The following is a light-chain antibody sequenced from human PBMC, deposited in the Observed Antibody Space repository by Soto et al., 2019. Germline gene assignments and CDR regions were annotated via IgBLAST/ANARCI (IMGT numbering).Light chain of an antibody. Sequence: THPPPASGDPRRGGTNPFFWSSSKNGNNDVYLYQQFPGTAPKLVVYKNNQRPSGVPDRFSGSKSGTSASLAISGLRSEDEADYYCAAWDDSLGEVFGTGTKVTV. CDR3: AAWDDSLGEV. J-gene: IGLJ1*01. CDR1: SSKNGNND. CDR2: KNN. V-gene: IGLV1-47*01.